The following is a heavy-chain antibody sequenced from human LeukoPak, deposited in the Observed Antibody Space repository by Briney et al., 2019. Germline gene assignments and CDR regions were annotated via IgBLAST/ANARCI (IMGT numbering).Heavy chain of an antibody. D-gene: IGHD4-17*01. J-gene: IGHJ3*02. V-gene: IGHV4-34*01. CDR1: GGSFSGYY. Sequence: SETLSLTCAVYGGSFSGYYWSWIRQPPGKGLEWIGEINRSGSTNYNPSLKSRVTISVDTSKNQFSLKLSSVTAADTAVYYCARVTTVTEGAFDIWGQGTMVTVSS. CDR3: ARVTTVTEGAFDI. CDR2: INRSGST.